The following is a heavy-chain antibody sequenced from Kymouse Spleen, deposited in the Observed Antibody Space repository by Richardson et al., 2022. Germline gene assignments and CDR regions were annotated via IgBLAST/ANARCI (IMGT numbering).Heavy chain of an antibody. V-gene: IGHV4-34*01. CDR2: INHSGST. CDR3: ARAL*WW*LLPFDY. J-gene: IGHJ4*02. CDR1: GGSFSGYY. D-gene: IGHD2-15*01. Sequence: QVQLQQWGAGLLKPSETLSLTCAVYGGSFSGYYWSWIRQPPGKGLEWIGEINHSGSTNYNPSLKSRVTISVDTSKNQFSLKLSSVTAADTAVYYCARAL*WW*LLPFDYWGQGTLVTVSS.